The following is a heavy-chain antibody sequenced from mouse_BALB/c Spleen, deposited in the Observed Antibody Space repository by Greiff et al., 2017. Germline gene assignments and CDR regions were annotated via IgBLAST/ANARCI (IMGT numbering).Heavy chain of an antibody. CDR2: ISNGGGST. V-gene: IGHV5-12-2*01. J-gene: IGHJ1*01. Sequence: EVKVVESGGGLVQPGGSLKLSCAASGFTFSSYTMSWVRQTPEKRLEWVAYISNGGGSTYYPDTVKGRFTISRDNAKNTLYLQMSSLKSEDTAMYYCARQELYYGSRGYFDVWGAGTTVTVSS. CDR3: ARQELYYGSRGYFDV. CDR1: GFTFSSYT. D-gene: IGHD1-1*01.